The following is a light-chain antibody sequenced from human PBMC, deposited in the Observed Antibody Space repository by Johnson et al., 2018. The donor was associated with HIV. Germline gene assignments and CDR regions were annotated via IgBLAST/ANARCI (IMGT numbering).Light chain of an antibody. CDR3: GTGDSSLSAGGAKYV. V-gene: IGLV1-51*01. CDR1: SSNIGNNY. J-gene: IGLJ1*01. Sequence: QPVLTQPPSVSAAPGQKVTISCSGSSSNIGNNYVSWYQQLPGTAPKLLIYDNNKRPSGIPDRFSGSKSGTSATLGITGLQTGDEADYYCGTGDSSLSAGGAKYVFGTGTKVTVL. CDR2: DNN.